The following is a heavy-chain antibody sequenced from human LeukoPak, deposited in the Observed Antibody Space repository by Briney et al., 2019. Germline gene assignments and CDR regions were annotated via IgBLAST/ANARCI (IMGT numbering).Heavy chain of an antibody. Sequence: SETLSLTCTVSGGSISSYYWGWIRQPPGKGLEWIGYIYYSGSTNYNPSLKSRVTISVDTSKNQFSLKLSSVTAADTAVYYCARVGYYDSSGYYHHAFDIWGQGTMVTVSS. CDR2: IYYSGST. CDR3: ARVGYYDSSGYYHHAFDI. D-gene: IGHD3-22*01. J-gene: IGHJ3*02. V-gene: IGHV4-59*01. CDR1: GGSISSYY.